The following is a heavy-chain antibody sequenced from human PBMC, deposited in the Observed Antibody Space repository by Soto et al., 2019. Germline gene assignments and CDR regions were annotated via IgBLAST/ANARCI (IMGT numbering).Heavy chain of an antibody. Sequence: PSETLSLTCTVSGGSISSSSYYWGWIRQPPGKGLEWIGSIYYSGSTYYNPSLKSRVTISVDTSKNQFSLKLSSVTAADTAVYYCASPIRYSGYDFSSWGQGTLVTVSS. D-gene: IGHD5-12*01. CDR3: ASPIRYSGYDFSS. J-gene: IGHJ5*02. CDR1: GGSISSSSYY. CDR2: IYYSGST. V-gene: IGHV4-39*01.